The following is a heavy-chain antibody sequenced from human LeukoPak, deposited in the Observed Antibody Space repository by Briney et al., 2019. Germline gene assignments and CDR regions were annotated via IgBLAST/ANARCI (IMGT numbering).Heavy chain of an antibody. D-gene: IGHD2-15*01. CDR3: ARLSMLGYCSGGSCSLAMDV. CDR2: MYDSGST. V-gene: IGHV4-39*01. Sequence: SETLSLTCTVSGGSIRSYYWGWIRQPPGKGLEWIGSMYDSGSTYYNPSLKSRVTISGDTSKNQFSLKLSSVTAADTAVYYCARLSMLGYCSGGSCSLAMDVWGKGTTVTISS. CDR1: GGSIRSYY. J-gene: IGHJ6*04.